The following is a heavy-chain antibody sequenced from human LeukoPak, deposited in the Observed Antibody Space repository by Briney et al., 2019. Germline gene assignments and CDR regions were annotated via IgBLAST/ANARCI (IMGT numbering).Heavy chain of an antibody. CDR2: INTDGSST. V-gene: IGHV3-74*01. CDR1: GFTFSGYW. Sequence: GGSLRLSCAASGFTFSGYWMHWVRQVPGKGLVWVSRINTDGSSTSYADSVNGRFTISRDNSQNTLSLEMSSLRTEDTAVYYCAKDHGFYSSGWNPLFDYWGQGTLVTVSS. J-gene: IGHJ4*02. CDR3: AKDHGFYSSGWNPLFDY. D-gene: IGHD6-19*01.